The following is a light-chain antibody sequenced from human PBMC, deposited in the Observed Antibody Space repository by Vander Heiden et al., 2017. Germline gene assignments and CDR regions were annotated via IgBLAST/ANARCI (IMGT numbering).Light chain of an antibody. CDR1: ALPKQY. CDR3: QSADSSGTYVV. V-gene: IGLV3-25*03. Sequence: SYELTPPPSVSVSPGQTARITCSGDALPKQYAYWYQQKPGKAPVLVIYKDSERPSGIPERFSGSSSGTTVTLTISGVQAEDEADYYCQSADSSGTYVVFGGGTKLTVL. CDR2: KDS. J-gene: IGLJ2*01.